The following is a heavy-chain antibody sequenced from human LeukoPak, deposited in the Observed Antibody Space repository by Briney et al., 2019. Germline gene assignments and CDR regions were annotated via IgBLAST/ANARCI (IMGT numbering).Heavy chain of an antibody. V-gene: IGHV3-23*01. Sequence: GGSLRLSCAASGFTFSSYAMSWVRHAPGKGLEWVSAISGSGGRTYYADSVKGRFTISRDNSKNTLYLQMNSLRAEDTAVYYCAKDFNWNDVWFFDYWGQGTPVTVSS. CDR3: AKDFNWNDVWFFDY. CDR2: ISGSGGRT. D-gene: IGHD1-20*01. CDR1: GFTFSSYA. J-gene: IGHJ4*02.